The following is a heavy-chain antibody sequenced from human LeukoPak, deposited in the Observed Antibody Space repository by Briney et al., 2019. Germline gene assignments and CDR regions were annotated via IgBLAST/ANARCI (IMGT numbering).Heavy chain of an antibody. CDR2: IYYSGST. CDR1: GGSISSYY. D-gene: IGHD3-3*01. Sequence: SETLSLTCTVPGGSISSYYWSWIRQPPGKGLEWIRYIYYSGSTNYNPSLKSRVTISVDTSKNQFSLKLSSVTAADTAVYYCARVRKSIFGVVNWFDPWGQGTLVTVSS. V-gene: IGHV4-59*01. J-gene: IGHJ5*02. CDR3: ARVRKSIFGVVNWFDP.